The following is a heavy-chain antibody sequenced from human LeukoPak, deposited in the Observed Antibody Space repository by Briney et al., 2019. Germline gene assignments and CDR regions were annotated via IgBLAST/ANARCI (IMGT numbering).Heavy chain of an antibody. D-gene: IGHD3-10*02. CDR1: GGSITSTNYY. CDR3: ARHVRNTAYATQCTYFGY. J-gene: IGHJ4*02. CDR2: IYYSGST. Sequence: SETLSLTCTVSGGSITSTNYYWGWIRQPPGKGLEWIGTIYYSGSTYYNPSLKSQVIVSVDTSKNQFSLKLSSVTAADTAVYYCARHVRNTAYATQCTYFGYWGRGVLVTVSS. V-gene: IGHV4-39*01.